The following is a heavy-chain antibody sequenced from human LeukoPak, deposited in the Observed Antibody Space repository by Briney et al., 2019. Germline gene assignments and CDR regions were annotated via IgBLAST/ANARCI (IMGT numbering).Heavy chain of an antibody. D-gene: IGHD3-16*02. CDR1: GGTFSSYA. CDR3: ARDRMITFGGVIVLDAFDI. J-gene: IGHJ3*02. Sequence: GASVEVSCKASGGTFSSYAISWVRQAPGQGLEWMGGIIPIFGTANYAQKFQGRVTITADESTSTAYMELSSLRSEDTAVYYCARDRMITFGGVIVLDAFDIWGQGTMVTVSS. V-gene: IGHV1-69*13. CDR2: IIPIFGTA.